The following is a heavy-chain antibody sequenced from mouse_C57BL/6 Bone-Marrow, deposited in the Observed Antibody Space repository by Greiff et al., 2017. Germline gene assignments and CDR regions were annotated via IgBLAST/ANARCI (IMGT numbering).Heavy chain of an antibody. CDR3: ARSCYSNYGLFAY. D-gene: IGHD2-5*01. CDR1: GYSFTSYY. Sequence: QVQLQQSGPELVKPGASVKISCKASGYSFTSYYIHWVKQRPGQGLEWIGWIYPGSGNTKYNEKFKGKATLTADTSSSTAYMQLSILTSEDSAVYYCARSCYSNYGLFAYWGQGTLVTVSA. V-gene: IGHV1-66*01. J-gene: IGHJ3*01. CDR2: IYPGSGNT.